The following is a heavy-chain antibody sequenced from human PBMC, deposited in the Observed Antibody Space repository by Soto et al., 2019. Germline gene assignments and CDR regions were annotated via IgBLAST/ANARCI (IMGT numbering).Heavy chain of an antibody. V-gene: IGHV4-39*01. J-gene: IGHJ4*02. CDR1: GGSISSTSYY. CDR3: ARLVVAGTRSVY. Sequence: QLQLQGSGPGLVKPSETLSLTCTVSGGSISSTSYYWGWIHQPAGKRLAWIGSVYYSGNTYYNPSRKSRVTISIYTSKNQFSLRLNSVTAADTALYYCARLVVAGTRSVYWGQGILVTVSS. CDR2: VYYSGNT. D-gene: IGHD6-19*01.